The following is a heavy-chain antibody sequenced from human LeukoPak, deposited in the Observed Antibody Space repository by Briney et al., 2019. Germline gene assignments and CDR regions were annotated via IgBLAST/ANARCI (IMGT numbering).Heavy chain of an antibody. V-gene: IGHV3-23*01. CDR1: GFTFSSSA. CDR2: ISGSGGST. J-gene: IGHJ4*02. D-gene: IGHD1-26*01. Sequence: GGSLRLSCAASGFTFSSSAMSWARQAPGKGLEWVSAISGSGGSTYYADSVKGRFPISRENAKNSLYLQMNSLRAEDTAVYYCAREVVGTTSEFDYWGQGTLVTVSS. CDR3: AREVVGTTSEFDY.